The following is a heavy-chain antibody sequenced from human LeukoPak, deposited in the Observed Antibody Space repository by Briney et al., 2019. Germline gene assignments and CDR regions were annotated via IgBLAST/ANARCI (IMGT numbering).Heavy chain of an antibody. J-gene: IGHJ3*02. Sequence: SETLSLTCAVYGGSFSGYYWSWTRQPPGKGLEWIGEINHSGSTNYNPSLKSRVTISVDTSKNQFSLKLSSVTAADTAVYYCARGEEMATIMAFDIWGQGTMVTVSS. CDR3: ARGEEMATIMAFDI. V-gene: IGHV4-34*01. CDR2: INHSGST. D-gene: IGHD5-24*01. CDR1: GGSFSGYY.